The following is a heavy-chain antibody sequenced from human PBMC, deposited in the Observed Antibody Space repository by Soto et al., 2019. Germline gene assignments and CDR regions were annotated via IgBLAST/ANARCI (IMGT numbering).Heavy chain of an antibody. CDR2: INHSGST. J-gene: IGHJ6*02. Sequence: SETLSLTCAVYGGSFSGYYWSWIRQPPGKGLEWIGEINHSGSTNYNPSLKSRVTISVDTSKNQFSLKLSSVTAADTAVYYCARSLYYDILTGYYHYGMDVWGQRTTVTVSS. CDR1: GGSFSGYY. CDR3: ARSLYYDILTGYYHYGMDV. V-gene: IGHV4-34*01. D-gene: IGHD3-9*01.